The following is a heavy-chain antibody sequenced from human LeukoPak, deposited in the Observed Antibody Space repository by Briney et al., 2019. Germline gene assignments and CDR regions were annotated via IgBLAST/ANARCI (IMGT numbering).Heavy chain of an antibody. CDR1: GGSISSYY. J-gene: IGHJ4*02. Sequence: SETLSLTCTVSGGSISSYYWSWIRQPAGTALEWIGRIYTSGTITYNPSLKSRVTISVDTSKNQFSLKLSSVTAADTAVYYCARGRYCSGGSCYSLLFFDYWGQGTLVTVSS. D-gene: IGHD2-15*01. CDR3: ARGRYCSGGSCYSLLFFDY. CDR2: IYTSGTI. V-gene: IGHV4-4*07.